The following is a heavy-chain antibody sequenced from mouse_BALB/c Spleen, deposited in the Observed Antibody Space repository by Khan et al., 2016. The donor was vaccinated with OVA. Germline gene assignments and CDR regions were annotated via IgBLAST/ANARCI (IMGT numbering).Heavy chain of an antibody. D-gene: IGHD2-12*01. V-gene: IGHV3-8*02. CDR3: ARSTYRYAFVY. CDR2: IIYTGYT. Sequence: EVQLQESGPSLVKPSQTLSLTCSVTGDSITSGYLNWIRKFPGNKLEYMGYIIYTGYTYYNPSLQSRISITRHKSKNQYYLQLNSVTDEDTATHYCARSTYRYAFVYWGQGTLVTVSA. CDR1: GDSITSGY. J-gene: IGHJ3*01.